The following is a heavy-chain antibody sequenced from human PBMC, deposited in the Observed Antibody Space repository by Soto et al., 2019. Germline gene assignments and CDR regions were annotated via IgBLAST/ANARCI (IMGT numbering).Heavy chain of an antibody. Sequence: QVQLVQSGGEVKKPGASVKVSCKASGYSFTSNAITWVRQAPGQGLEWMGWINTYSGDTNYAQNFQGRVTMPTDPSTNTAYMELRSLRSDDTAVYYCARVWGSYHAPSGGAGFDPWGQGTLVTVSS. J-gene: IGHJ5*02. D-gene: IGHD3-16*02. CDR3: ARVWGSYHAPSGGAGFDP. CDR2: INTYSGDT. V-gene: IGHV1-18*01. CDR1: GYSFTSNA.